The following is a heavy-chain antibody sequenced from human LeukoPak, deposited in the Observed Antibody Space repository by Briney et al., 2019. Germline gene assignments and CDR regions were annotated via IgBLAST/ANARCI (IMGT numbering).Heavy chain of an antibody. D-gene: IGHD3-16*02. Sequence: GALRLSCAASGFTFSSYAMSWVGQAPGKGLEGVLAISGSGGSTYYADSVKGRFTIYRDNSKNTLYLQMNSLRAEDTAVYYCAKARDYDYVWGSYRFGHNYYYYMDVWGKGTTVTVSS. J-gene: IGHJ6*03. V-gene: IGHV3-23*01. CDR2: ISGSGGST. CDR3: AKARDYDYVWGSYRFGHNYYYYMDV. CDR1: GFTFSSYA.